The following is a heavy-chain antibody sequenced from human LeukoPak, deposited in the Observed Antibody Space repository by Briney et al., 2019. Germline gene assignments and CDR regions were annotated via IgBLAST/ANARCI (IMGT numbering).Heavy chain of an antibody. J-gene: IGHJ4*02. CDR2: IHYSGST. CDR1: GGSISSDIYY. D-gene: IGHD3-9*01. Sequence: PSETLSLTCTVSGGSISSDIYYWGWIRQPQGTGLEWIGSIHYSGSTYYNPSLKSRVTMAVDTSKNQFSLKLSSVTAADTAVFYCARNILTGYPNDYWGQGTLVTVSS. CDR3: ARNILTGYPNDY. V-gene: IGHV4-39*01.